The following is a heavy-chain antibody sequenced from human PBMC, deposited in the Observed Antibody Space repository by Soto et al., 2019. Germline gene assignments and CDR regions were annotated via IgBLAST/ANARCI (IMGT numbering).Heavy chain of an antibody. CDR1: GYTFTGYY. V-gene: IGHV1-2*04. J-gene: IGHJ4*02. CDR3: ARDSIAAAGTFDY. Sequence: ASVKVSCKASGYTFTGYYMHWVRQAPGQGLEWMGWINPNSGGTNYAQKFQGWVTMTRDTSISTAYMELSRLRSDDTAVYYCARDSIAAAGTFDYWGQGTLVTVSS. D-gene: IGHD6-13*01. CDR2: INPNSGGT.